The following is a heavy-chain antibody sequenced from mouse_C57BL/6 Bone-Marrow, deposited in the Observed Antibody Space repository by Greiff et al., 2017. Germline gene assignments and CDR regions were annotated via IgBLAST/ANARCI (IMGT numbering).Heavy chain of an antibody. D-gene: IGHD1-1*01. J-gene: IGHJ4*01. V-gene: IGHV5-4*01. CDR2: ISDGGSYT. Sequence: EVKLVESGGGLVKPGGSLKLSCAASGFTFSSYAMSWVRQTPEKRLEWVATISDGGSYTYYPDNVKGRFTISRDNAKNNLYLQMSHLKSEDTAMYYCAREDYYGSSYGYYAMDYWGQGTSVTVSS. CDR3: AREDYYGSSYGYYAMDY. CDR1: GFTFSSYA.